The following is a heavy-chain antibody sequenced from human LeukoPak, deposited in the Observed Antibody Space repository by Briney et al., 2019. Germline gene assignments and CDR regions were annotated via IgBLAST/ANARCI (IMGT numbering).Heavy chain of an antibody. CDR1: GGSISSYY. J-gene: IGHJ4*02. CDR2: VYYSGST. CDR3: ARAGRWSGVDY. Sequence: SETLSHTCTVSGGSISSYYWSWIRQPPGKGLEWIGYVYYSGSTNYNPSLKSRVTISVDTSKNQFSLKLSSVTAADTAVYYCARAGRWSGVDYWGQGTLVTVSS. V-gene: IGHV4-59*01. D-gene: IGHD3-3*01.